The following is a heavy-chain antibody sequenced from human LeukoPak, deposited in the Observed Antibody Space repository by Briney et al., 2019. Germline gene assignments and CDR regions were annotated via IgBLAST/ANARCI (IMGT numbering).Heavy chain of an antibody. V-gene: IGHV1-2*02. CDR3: ARDQGWNYSDY. CDR1: GFTFTGYY. D-gene: IGHD6-19*01. Sequence: GGSLRLSCAASGFTFTGYYMHWVRQAPGQGLEWMGWINPNSGGTNYAQKFQGRVTMTRDTSISTAYMELRSLRSDDTAVYYCARDQGWNYSDYWGQGTLVTVSS. J-gene: IGHJ4*02. CDR2: INPNSGGT.